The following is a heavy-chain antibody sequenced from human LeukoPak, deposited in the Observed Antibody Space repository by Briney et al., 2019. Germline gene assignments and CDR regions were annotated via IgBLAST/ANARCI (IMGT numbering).Heavy chain of an antibody. CDR1: GFTISNSA. CDR2: ITDNGAHT. Sequence: GGSLRLSCAAPGFTISNSAMTWVRQAPGKGLDWVSIITDNGAHTFYADSVKGRFTISRDTSENTLYLQMNSLRADDTAVYYCATVGGSCSSSNCFAYFAYWSQGTLLTVSS. D-gene: IGHD2-2*01. J-gene: IGHJ4*02. CDR3: ATVGGSCSSSNCFAYFAY. V-gene: IGHV3-23*01.